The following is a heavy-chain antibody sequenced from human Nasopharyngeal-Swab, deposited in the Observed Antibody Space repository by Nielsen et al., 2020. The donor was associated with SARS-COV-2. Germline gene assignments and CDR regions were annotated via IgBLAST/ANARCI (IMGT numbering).Heavy chain of an antibody. J-gene: IGHJ2*01. CDR3: AKSGGIAVAGSPRQGFSGWYFDL. Sequence: GGSLRLSCAASGFTFDDYAIHWVRQAPGKGLEWVSGISWNSGSIAYVDSVKGRFTISRDNTKNSLYLQMNSLRAEDTALYYCAKSGGIAVAGSPRQGFSGWYFDLWGRGTLVTVSS. CDR1: GFTFDDYA. V-gene: IGHV3-9*01. CDR2: ISWNSGSI. D-gene: IGHD6-19*01.